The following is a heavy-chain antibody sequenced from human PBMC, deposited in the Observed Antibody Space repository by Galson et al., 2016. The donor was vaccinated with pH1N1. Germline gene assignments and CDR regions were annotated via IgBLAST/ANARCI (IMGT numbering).Heavy chain of an antibody. V-gene: IGHV2-70*11. CDR3: ARLLTPSRSSSWGMAV. CDR2: IAWDDAK. CDR1: GFSLSTSGMC. Sequence: PALVKPTQTLTLTCTFSGFSLSTSGMCVSWIRQPPGKALEWLARIAWDDAKYYGTSLQTRLPIPTDTSKNQVVLTLNNLNPVDNATYSCARLLTPSRSSSWGMAVWGQGTTVTVSS. J-gene: IGHJ6*02. D-gene: IGHD6-13*01.